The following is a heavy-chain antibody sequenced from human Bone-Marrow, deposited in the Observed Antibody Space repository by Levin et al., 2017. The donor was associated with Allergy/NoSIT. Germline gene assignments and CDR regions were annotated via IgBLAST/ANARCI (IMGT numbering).Heavy chain of an antibody. J-gene: IGHJ4*02. D-gene: IGHD3-10*01. Sequence: ASVKVSCAASGFTFSSYAMSWVRQAPGKGLEWVSAISGSGGSTYYADSVKGRFTISRDNSKNTLYLQMNSLRAEDTAVYYCAKPSTMVQGMVLDWGQGTLVTVSS. CDR2: ISGSGGST. CDR1: GFTFSSYA. V-gene: IGHV3-23*01. CDR3: AKPSTMVQGMVLD.